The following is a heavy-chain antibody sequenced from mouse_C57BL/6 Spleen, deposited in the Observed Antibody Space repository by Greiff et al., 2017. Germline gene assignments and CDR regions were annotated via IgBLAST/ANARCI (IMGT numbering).Heavy chain of an antibody. CDR3: ARHYYYGSSYYAMDY. D-gene: IGHD1-1*01. J-gene: IGHJ4*01. Sequence: VHVKQSGAELVKPGASVKLSCTASGFNIKDYYMHWVKQRTEQGLEWIGRIDPEDGETKYAPKFQGKATITADTSSNTAYLQLSSLTSEDTAVYYCARHYYYGSSYYAMDYWGQGTSVTVSS. CDR2: IDPEDGET. CDR1: GFNIKDYY. V-gene: IGHV14-2*01.